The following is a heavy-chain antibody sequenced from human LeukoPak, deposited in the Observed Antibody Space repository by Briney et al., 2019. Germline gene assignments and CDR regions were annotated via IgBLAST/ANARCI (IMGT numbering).Heavy chain of an antibody. CDR1: GFTFSSYS. V-gene: IGHV3-48*01. D-gene: IGHD2-2*02. CDR3: ARGNPEYCSSTSCYKGVFDY. Sequence: PGGSLRLSCAASGFTFSSYSMNWVRQAPGKGLEWVSYISSSSSTIYYADSVKGRFTISRDNAKNSLYLQMNSLRAEDTAVYYCARGNPEYCSSTSCYKGVFDYWGQGTLVTVSS. CDR2: ISSSSSTI. J-gene: IGHJ4*02.